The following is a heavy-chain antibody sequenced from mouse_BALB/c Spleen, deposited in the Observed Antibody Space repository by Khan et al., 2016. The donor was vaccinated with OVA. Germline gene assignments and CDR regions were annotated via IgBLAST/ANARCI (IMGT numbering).Heavy chain of an antibody. J-gene: IGHJ3*01. CDR2: INPNNGDV. D-gene: IGHD2-1*01. CDR1: GYIFTSYY. CDR3: TRSGYGTFAY. V-gene: IGHV1S81*02. Sequence: QVQLQQSGAELVKPGALVKLSCKASGYIFTSYYMYWVKQRPGQGLEWIGEINPNNGDVNFNEKFKSKAALTVDTSSITAYMQLSSLTSEDSAVYDCTRSGYGTFAYWGQGTLVTVSA.